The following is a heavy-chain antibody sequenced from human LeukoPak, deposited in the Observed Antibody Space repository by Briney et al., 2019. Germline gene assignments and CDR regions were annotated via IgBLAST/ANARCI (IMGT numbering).Heavy chain of an antibody. V-gene: IGHV3-53*01. CDR2: IYSGGST. CDR1: GFTVSSNY. J-gene: IGHJ4*02. D-gene: IGHD3-10*01. CDR3: AKEMVVRGGTFDY. Sequence: GGSLRLSCAASGFTVSSNYMSWVRQAPGKGLEWVSVIYSGGSTYYADSVKGRFTISRDNSKNTLYLQMNSLRAEDTAVYYCAKEMVVRGGTFDYWGQGTLVTVSS.